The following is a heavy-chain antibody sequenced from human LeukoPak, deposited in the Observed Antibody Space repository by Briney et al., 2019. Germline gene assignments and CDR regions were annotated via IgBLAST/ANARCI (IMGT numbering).Heavy chain of an antibody. V-gene: IGHV3-7*01. CDR1: GFSFSNYW. CDR3: ARDRLECSSTSCSRFFDY. J-gene: IGHJ4*02. CDR2: IKQDGGEI. D-gene: IGHD2-2*01. Sequence: PGGSLRLSCAASGFSFSNYWMSWVRQAPGKGPEWVANIKQDGGEIYYVDSVKGRFTISRDNAQNSLYLQMNSLRAEDTAVYYCARDRLECSSTSCSRFFDYWGQGTLVTVSS.